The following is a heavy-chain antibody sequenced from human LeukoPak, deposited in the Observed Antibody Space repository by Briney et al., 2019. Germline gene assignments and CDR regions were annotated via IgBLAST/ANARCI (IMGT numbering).Heavy chain of an antibody. CDR3: AKDLARYYLDY. D-gene: IGHD3-9*01. V-gene: IGHV3-23*01. J-gene: IGHJ4*02. CDR2: ISGSGGST. Sequence: SCKASGGTFSSYAMSWVRQAPGKGLEWVSAISGSGGSTYYADSVKGRFTISRDNSKNTLYLQMNSLRAEDTAVYYCAKDLARYYLDYWGQGTLVTVSS. CDR1: GGTFSSYA.